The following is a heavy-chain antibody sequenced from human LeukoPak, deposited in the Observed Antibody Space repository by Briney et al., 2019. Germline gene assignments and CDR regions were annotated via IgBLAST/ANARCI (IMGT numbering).Heavy chain of an antibody. CDR3: AREGDWGYYLYYFDY. Sequence: GGSLRLSCAASGFTFSSYSMNWVRQAPGKGLEWVSYISSSSSTIYYADSVKGRFTISRDNAKNSLYLQMNSLRDEDTAVYYCAREGDWGYYLYYFDYWGQGTLVAVSS. V-gene: IGHV3-48*02. D-gene: IGHD3-22*01. CDR1: GFTFSSYS. CDR2: ISSSSSTI. J-gene: IGHJ4*02.